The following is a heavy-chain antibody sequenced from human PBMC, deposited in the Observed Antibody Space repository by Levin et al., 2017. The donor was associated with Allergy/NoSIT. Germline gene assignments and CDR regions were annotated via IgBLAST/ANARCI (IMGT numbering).Heavy chain of an antibody. CDR2: IRSKAYDETT. D-gene: IGHD6-19*01. CDR1: GFTFGDYA. CDR3: ARFEGWASAQFDC. Sequence: PGGSLRLSCTASGFTFGDYAGSWFRQAPGKGLNWVGFIRSKAYDETTEYDVSVKGRFTISKDASKSIAYLQMNRLKTEDTAGYYCARFEGWASAQFDCWGQGTLVTVSS. V-gene: IGHV3-49*03. J-gene: IGHJ4*02.